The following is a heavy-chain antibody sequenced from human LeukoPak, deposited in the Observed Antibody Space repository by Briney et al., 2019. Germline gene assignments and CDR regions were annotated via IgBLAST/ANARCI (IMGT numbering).Heavy chain of an antibody. CDR2: INPSGGST. V-gene: IGHV1-46*01. CDR1: GYAFTGYY. J-gene: IGHJ4*02. D-gene: IGHD5-18*01. Sequence: ASVKVSCKASGYAFTGYYMHWVRQAPGQGLEWMGIINPSGGSTSYAQKFQGRVTMTRDMSTSTVYMELSSLRSEDTAVYYCARANTAMASFDYWGQGTLVTVSS. CDR3: ARANTAMASFDY.